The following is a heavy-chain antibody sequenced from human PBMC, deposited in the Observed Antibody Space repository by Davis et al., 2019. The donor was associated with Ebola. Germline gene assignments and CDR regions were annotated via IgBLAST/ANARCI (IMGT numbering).Heavy chain of an antibody. CDR3: AREAGATTRIYDS. CDR2: INPNSGNT. V-gene: IGHV1-2*02. CDR1: GYTFTGYY. D-gene: IGHD1-26*01. J-gene: IGHJ5*01. Sequence: ASVKVSCKASGYTFTGYYMHWVRQAPGQGLEWMGWINPNSGNTNYAQKLKGRVNMNTDTSRSTAYMELRSLRSDDTAVYYCAREAGATTRIYDSWGQGTLVTVSS.